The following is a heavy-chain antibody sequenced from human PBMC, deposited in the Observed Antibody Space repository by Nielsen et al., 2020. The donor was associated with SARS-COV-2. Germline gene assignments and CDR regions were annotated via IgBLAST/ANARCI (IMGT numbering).Heavy chain of an antibody. Sequence: GGSLRLSCTASGFTFGDYAMSWVRQAPGKGLEWVSFISSRSDYIYYADSMKGRFTISRDNAKNSLFLQMNRLRVEDTAVYYCARDGGRRTMFGVNHRVRKDAFDIWGQGTTVTVSS. D-gene: IGHD3-3*01. CDR3: ARDGGRRTMFGVNHRVRKDAFDI. CDR1: GFTFGDYA. J-gene: IGHJ3*02. V-gene: IGHV3-21*01. CDR2: ISSRSDYI.